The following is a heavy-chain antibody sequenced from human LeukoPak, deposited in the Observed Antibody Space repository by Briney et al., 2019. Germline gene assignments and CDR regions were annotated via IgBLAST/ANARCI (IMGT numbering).Heavy chain of an antibody. CDR2: ISFAGSHK. CDR1: GFTFSSYG. CDR3: AQYSSYDPANYFDY. D-gene: IGHD5-12*01. V-gene: IGHV3-30*18. J-gene: IGHJ4*02. Sequence: GGSLRLSCAASGFTFSSYGMNWVRQAPGKGLEWVAVISFAGSHKFYADSVKGRFSISRDSSKTKMFLEMNSLRAEDTDVYCRAQYSSYDPANYFDYWGQGTLVTVSS.